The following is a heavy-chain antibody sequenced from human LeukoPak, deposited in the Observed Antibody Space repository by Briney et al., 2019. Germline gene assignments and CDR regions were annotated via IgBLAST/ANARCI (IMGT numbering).Heavy chain of an antibody. V-gene: IGHV4-59*11. CDR2: IHYDGRT. D-gene: IGHD3-22*01. CDR1: GGSTSGRY. J-gene: IGHJ4*02. Sequence: SETLSLTCTVSGGSTSGRYWTWIRQPRGKGLEWIGYIHYDGRTNYNPSFKSRVIISLDTSNNQFSLNLKSVTAADTAAYYCARLVNYGYSDYWGQGTLVTVSS. CDR3: ARLVNYGYSDY.